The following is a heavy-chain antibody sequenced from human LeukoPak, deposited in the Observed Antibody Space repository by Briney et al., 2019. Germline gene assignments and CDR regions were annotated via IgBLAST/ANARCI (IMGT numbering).Heavy chain of an antibody. V-gene: IGHV4-4*02. CDR2: ISLSGLT. CDR3: SRESGAFSPFGY. D-gene: IGHD1-26*01. Sequence: PSGTLSLTCGVSGGSISSTNWYSWVRQPPGQGLEWIGEISLSGLTNYNPPLKSRVTMSLDKSKNLPSLTLTSVTAADTAVYYCSRESGAFSPFGYWGQGTLVTVTS. CDR1: GGSISSTNW. J-gene: IGHJ4*02.